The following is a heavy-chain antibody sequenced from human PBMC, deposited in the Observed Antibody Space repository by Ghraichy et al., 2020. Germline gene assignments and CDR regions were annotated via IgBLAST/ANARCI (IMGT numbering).Heavy chain of an antibody. CDR3: ARDSGGGSYSGY. V-gene: IGHV3-74*03. Sequence: LSLTCAASGFTFSTYWMHWVRQAPGKGLVWVSRLDPNGGNTKYADSVKGRFTISRDNAENTLFLLMNSLRAEDTAVYYCARDSGGGSYSGYWGQGTLVTVSS. CDR1: GFTFSTYW. D-gene: IGHD1-26*01. CDR2: LDPNGGNT. J-gene: IGHJ4*02.